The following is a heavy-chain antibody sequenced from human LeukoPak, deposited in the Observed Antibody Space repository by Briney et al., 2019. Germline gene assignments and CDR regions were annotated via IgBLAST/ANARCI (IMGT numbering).Heavy chain of an antibody. CDR1: GFTFSDYY. Sequence: GGSLRLSCAASGFTFSDYYMSWIRQAPGKGLEWVSYISSSGSTTYYADSVKGRFTISRDNSKNTLYLQMNSLRGEDTAVYYCAKGGGSYTPRFDYWGQGTLVTVSS. CDR3: AKGGGSYTPRFDY. V-gene: IGHV3-11*01. CDR2: ISSSGSTT. J-gene: IGHJ4*02. D-gene: IGHD1-26*01.